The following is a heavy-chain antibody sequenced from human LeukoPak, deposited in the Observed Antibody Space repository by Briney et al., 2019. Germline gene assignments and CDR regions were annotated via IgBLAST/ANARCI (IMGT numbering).Heavy chain of an antibody. Sequence: PGGSLRLSCAASGFTFSSYWMHWVRQAPGKGLVWVSHIIGDGSSTTYADSVKGRFTISRDNAKNTLYLQMKSLRPEDTAVYYCARLFRCGGDCYSGGGGFDFWGQGALVTVSS. J-gene: IGHJ4*02. CDR1: GFTFSSYW. D-gene: IGHD2-21*02. V-gene: IGHV3-74*01. CDR2: IIGDGSST. CDR3: ARLFRCGGDCYSGGGGFDF.